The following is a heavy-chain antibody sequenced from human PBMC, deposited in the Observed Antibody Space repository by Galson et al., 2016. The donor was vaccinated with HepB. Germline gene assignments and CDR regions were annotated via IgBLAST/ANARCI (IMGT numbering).Heavy chain of an antibody. CDR1: GFTFSNNG. J-gene: IGHJ6*03. CDR2: IWYDGSNK. D-gene: IGHD3-16*02. CDR3: ARDGYVWGSYRPSRYYHYYMDV. V-gene: IGHV3-33*01. Sequence: SLRLSCAASGFTFSNNGMHWVRQAPGKGLEWVAVIWYDGSNKYYADSVKGRFTLSRDNSKNTLYLQMNRLRAEDTAVYYCARDGYVWGSYRPSRYYHYYMDVWGKGTTVTVSS.